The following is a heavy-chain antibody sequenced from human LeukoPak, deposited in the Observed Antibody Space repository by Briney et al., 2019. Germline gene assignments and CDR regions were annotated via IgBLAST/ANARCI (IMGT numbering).Heavy chain of an antibody. D-gene: IGHD2-15*01. V-gene: IGHV1-69*13. CDR3: ARDKYCSGGSCYSPWFDP. Sequence: SVKVSRKASGGTFSSYAISWVRQAPGQGLEWMGGIIPIFGTANYAQKFQGRVTITADESTSTAYMELSSLRSEDTAVYYCARDKYCSGGSCYSPWFDPWGQGTLVTVSS. CDR2: IIPIFGTA. CDR1: GGTFSSYA. J-gene: IGHJ5*02.